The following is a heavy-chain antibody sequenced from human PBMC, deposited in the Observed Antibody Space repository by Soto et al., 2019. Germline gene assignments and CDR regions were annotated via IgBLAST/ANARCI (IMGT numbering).Heavy chain of an antibody. CDR2: ISSSSSTI. CDR3: ARGPYSSSSYYFDY. Sequence: EVQLVESGGGLVQPGGSLRLSCAASGFTFSSYSMNWVRQAPGKGLEWVSYISSSSSTIYYADSVKGRFTISRDNAKNSMYLQMNRLRDEDTAVYYCARGPYSSSSYYFDYWGQGTLVTVSS. J-gene: IGHJ4*02. D-gene: IGHD6-6*01. V-gene: IGHV3-48*02. CDR1: GFTFSSYS.